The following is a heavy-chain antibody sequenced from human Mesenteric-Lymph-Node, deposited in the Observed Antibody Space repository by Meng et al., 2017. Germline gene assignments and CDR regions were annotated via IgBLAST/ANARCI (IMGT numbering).Heavy chain of an antibody. CDR2: IYYSGST. D-gene: IGHD3-22*01. CDR1: GGSISSGGHS. J-gene: IGHJ4*01. V-gene: IGHV4-31*03. CDR3: ARVDSSGYFLDY. Sequence: QVQLQESGPGLVKPSQTPSLTCPVSGGSISSGGHSWSWIRQHPGKGLEWIAYIYYSGSTYYNPSLKSRVILSVDTSKNQFSLKLSSVTAADTAVYYCARVDSSGYFLDYWGQGTLVTVSS.